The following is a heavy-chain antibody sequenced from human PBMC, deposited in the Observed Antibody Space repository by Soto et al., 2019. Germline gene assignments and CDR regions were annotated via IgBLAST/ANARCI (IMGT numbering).Heavy chain of an antibody. CDR3: ARLPRDCNKTSCYYADH. CDR1: GYDFNTNW. CDR2: MYPGDSDT. D-gene: IGHD2-2*01. Sequence: SLKISCRGSGYDFNTNWFGWVRQLPGKGLEWVGIMYPGDSDTRYNPSLQGHVTLSADVTVSTAFLQWRSLKTSDTGMYFCARLPRDCNKTSCYYADHWGHGTQVTV. J-gene: IGHJ4*01. V-gene: IGHV5-51*01.